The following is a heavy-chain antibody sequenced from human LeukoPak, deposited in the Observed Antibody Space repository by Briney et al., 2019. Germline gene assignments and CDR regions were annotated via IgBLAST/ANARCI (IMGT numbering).Heavy chain of an antibody. CDR1: GFTFDDYA. D-gene: IGHD6-19*01. Sequence: PGRSLRLSCAASGFTFDDYAMHWVRHAPGKGLEWVSGISWNSGNIGYADSVKGRFTISRDNAKNSLYLQMNSLRAEDTALYYCAKDILGQWHYFDYWGQGTLVTVSS. CDR3: AKDILGQWHYFDY. CDR2: ISWNSGNI. J-gene: IGHJ4*02. V-gene: IGHV3-9*01.